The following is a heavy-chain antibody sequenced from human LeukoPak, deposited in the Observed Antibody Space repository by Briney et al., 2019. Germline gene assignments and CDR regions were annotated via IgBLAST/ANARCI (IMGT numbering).Heavy chain of an antibody. CDR1: GFTFSSYG. V-gene: IGHV3-33*06. CDR2: IWYDGSNK. J-gene: IGHJ6*03. Sequence: GRSLRLSCAASGFTFSSYGRHWVRQAPGKGLEWVAVIWYDGSNKYYADSVKGRFTISRDNSKNTLYLQMNSLRAEDTAVYYCAKSYCSSTSCSGEYYYYYMDVWGKGTTVTVSS. D-gene: IGHD2-2*01. CDR3: AKSYCSSTSCSGEYYYYYMDV.